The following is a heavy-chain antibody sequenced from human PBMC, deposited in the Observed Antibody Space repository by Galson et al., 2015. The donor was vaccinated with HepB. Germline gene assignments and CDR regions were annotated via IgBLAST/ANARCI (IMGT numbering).Heavy chain of an antibody. CDR2: ICYSGDM. D-gene: IGHD5-18*01. CDR1: GGSISNDC. CDR3: VRHARKWGGYSYGDHATAAFDI. V-gene: IGHV4-59*08. J-gene: IGHJ3*02. Sequence: SETLSLTCTVSGGSISNDCWSWIRQPPGKGLEWSGTICYSGDMNYNPSLKSRVTILLDTSKNQFSLKLSSVVAADTAVYFCVRHARKWGGYSYGDHATAAFDIWGQGTVVTVSS.